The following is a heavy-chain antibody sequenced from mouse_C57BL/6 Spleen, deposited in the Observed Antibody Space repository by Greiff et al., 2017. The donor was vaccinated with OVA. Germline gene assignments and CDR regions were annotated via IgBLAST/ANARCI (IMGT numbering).Heavy chain of an antibody. D-gene: IGHD4-1*01. CDR1: GFTFSSYA. J-gene: IGHJ2*01. V-gene: IGHV5-4*03. CDR2: ISDGGSYT. CDR3: ASELGQGY. Sequence: EVMLVESGGGLVKPGGSLKLSCAASGFTFSSYAMSWVRQTPEKRLEWVATISDGGSYTYYPDNVKGRFTISRDNAKNNLYLQMSHLKSEDTAMYYCASELGQGYWGQGTTLTVSS.